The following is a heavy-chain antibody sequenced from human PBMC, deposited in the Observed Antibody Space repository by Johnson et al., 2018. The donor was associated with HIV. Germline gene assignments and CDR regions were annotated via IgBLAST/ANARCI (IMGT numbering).Heavy chain of an antibody. Sequence: QMQLVESGGGVVRPGGSLRLSCAASGFTFDDYGMSWVRQAPGKGLEWVSYISSSGSTIYYADSVKGRFTISRDNAKNSLYLQMNSLTNEDTAVYYCTAPSILWRPGAFDIWGQGTMVTVSS. CDR2: ISSSGSTI. CDR1: GFTFDDYG. D-gene: IGHD2-21*01. CDR3: TAPSILWRPGAFDI. J-gene: IGHJ3*02. V-gene: IGHV3-11*01.